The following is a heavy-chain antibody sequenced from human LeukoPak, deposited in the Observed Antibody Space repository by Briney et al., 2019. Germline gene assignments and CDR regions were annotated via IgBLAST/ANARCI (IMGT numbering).Heavy chain of an antibody. J-gene: IGHJ5*02. V-gene: IGHV3-21*01. CDR2: ISSTSSYI. CDR1: GFTFSDYG. CDR3: ARGQLWQTGWFDP. Sequence: PGGSLRLSCAASGFTFSDYGMHWVRQAPGEGLEWVSTISSTSSYIYSADSLKGRFTISRDNAKNSLYLQMSTLRAEDTAVYYCARGQLWQTGWFDPWGQGTLVTVSS. D-gene: IGHD5-18*01.